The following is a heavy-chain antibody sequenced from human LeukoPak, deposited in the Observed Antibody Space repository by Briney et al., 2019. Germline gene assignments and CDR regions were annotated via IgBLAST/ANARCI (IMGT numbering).Heavy chain of an antibody. D-gene: IGHD2-21*02. CDR2: IYNNGNT. V-gene: IGHV4-59*01. J-gene: IGHJ4*02. CDR1: GGSIKNFY. CDR3: ARVLRGAYCGGDRYRLDY. Sequence: SETLSLTCTVSGGSIKNFYWSWIRQSPGKGLEWLGYIYNNGNTNYNASLKSRVIMSIDTSKNQFSLKVTSVTAADTAIYYCARVLRGAYCGGDRYRLDYWGQGMLVIVSS.